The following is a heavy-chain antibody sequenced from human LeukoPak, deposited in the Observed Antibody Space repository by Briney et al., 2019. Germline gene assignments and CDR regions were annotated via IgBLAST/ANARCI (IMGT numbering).Heavy chain of an antibody. D-gene: IGHD6-13*01. CDR1: GGTFSSYA. V-gene: IGHV1-69*05. Sequence: ASVKVSCKASGGTFSSYAISWVRQAPGQGLEWMGGIIPIFGTANYAQKFQGRVTITTDESTSTAYMELSSLRAEDTAVYYCARPRDIAAAGDDAFDIWGQGTMVTVSS. CDR3: ARPRDIAAAGDDAFDI. J-gene: IGHJ3*02. CDR2: IIPIFGTA.